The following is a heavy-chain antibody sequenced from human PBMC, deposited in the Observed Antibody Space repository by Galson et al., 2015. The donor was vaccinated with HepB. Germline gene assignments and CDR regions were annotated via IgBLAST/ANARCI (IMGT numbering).Heavy chain of an antibody. V-gene: IGHV1-69*06. CDR2: IIPIFDTA. CDR3: ARSRGIRTKFDY. Sequence: SVKVSCKASGGTFSNYPINWVRQAPGQGLEWMGGIIPIFDTANYAQKFQGRVTITADKFTSTAYMELSSLRSEDTAVYYCARSRGIRTKFDYWGQGTLVTVSS. CDR1: GGTFSNYP. J-gene: IGHJ4*02. D-gene: IGHD3-10*01.